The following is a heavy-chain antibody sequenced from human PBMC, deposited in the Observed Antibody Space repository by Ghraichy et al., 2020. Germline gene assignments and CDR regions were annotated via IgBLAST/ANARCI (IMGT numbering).Heavy chain of an antibody. CDR2: ISSSSSYI. CDR3: ARDEQTHYYYYYGMDV. V-gene: IGHV3-21*01. J-gene: IGHJ6*02. D-gene: IGHD6-13*01. CDR1: GFTFSSYS. Sequence: GGSLRLSCAASGFTFSSYSMNWVRQAPGKGLEWVSSISSSSSYIYYADSVKGRFTISRDNAKNSLYLQMNSLRAEDTAVYYCARDEQTHYYYYYGMDVWGPGTTVTVSS.